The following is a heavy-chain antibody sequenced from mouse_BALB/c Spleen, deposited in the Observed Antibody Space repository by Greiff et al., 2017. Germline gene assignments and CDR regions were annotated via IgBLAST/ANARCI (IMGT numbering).Heavy chain of an antibody. J-gene: IGHJ4*01. D-gene: IGHD2-3*01. Sequence: VQLQQSGAELVKPGASVKLSCTASGFNIKDTYMHWVKQRPEQGLEWIGRIDPANGNTTYDPKFQGKATITADTSSNTAYLQLSSLTSEDTAVYYCASYDGYYEDAMDYWGQGTSVTVSS. CDR1: GFNIKDTY. V-gene: IGHV14-3*02. CDR3: ASYDGYYEDAMDY. CDR2: IDPANGNT.